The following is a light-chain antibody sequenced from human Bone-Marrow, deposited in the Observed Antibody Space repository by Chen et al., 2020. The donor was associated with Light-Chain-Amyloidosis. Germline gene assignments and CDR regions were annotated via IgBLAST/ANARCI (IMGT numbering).Light chain of an antibody. V-gene: IGLV6-57*01. CDR2: EYD. CDR3: QSYQGSSQGV. Sequence: NFMLTQPHSVSESPGKTVIISCTRSSVSIATNYVQWYQQRPGSSPTTVIYEYDQRPSGVPDRFSGSIDRSSNSASLTISGLKTEDEADYYCQSYQGSSQGVFGGGTKLTVL. CDR1: SVSIATNY. J-gene: IGLJ3*02.